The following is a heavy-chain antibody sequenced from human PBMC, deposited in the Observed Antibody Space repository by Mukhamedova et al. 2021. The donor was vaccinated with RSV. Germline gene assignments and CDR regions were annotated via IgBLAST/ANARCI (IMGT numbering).Heavy chain of an antibody. CDR1: GFTFSSYA. J-gene: IGHJ6*03. V-gene: IGHV3-30-3*01. Sequence: GFTFSSYAMHWVRQAPGKGLEWVAVISYDGSNKYYADSVKGRFTISRDNSKNTLYLQMNSLRAEDTAVYYCAIYCSSGWRDYYYY. CDR2: ISYDGSNK. D-gene: IGHD6-19*01. CDR3: AIYCSSGWRDYYYY.